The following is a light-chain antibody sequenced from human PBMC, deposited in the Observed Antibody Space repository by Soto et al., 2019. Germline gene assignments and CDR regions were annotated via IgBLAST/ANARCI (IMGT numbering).Light chain of an antibody. J-gene: IGKJ3*01. CDR1: QSVSNNY. CDR2: GAS. Sequence: EIVLTQSPGTLSLSPGERATLSCRASQSVSNNYLAWYQQKPGQAPRLLIYGASNRATGIPDRFSGSGSGTDFTLTISRLEPEDFSVYYCHQYGTASRTFGPGTKVDIK. CDR3: HQYGTASRT. V-gene: IGKV3-20*01.